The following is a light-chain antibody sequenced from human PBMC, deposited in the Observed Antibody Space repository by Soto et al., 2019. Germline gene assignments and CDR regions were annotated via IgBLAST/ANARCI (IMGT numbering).Light chain of an antibody. CDR3: QHYLNYPIT. CDR1: QDIGSV. V-gene: IGKV1-8*01. J-gene: IGKJ5*01. Sequence: LRMTPVPFWVSATTGGTVTLTCRASQDIGSVLAWYQQKPGTAPKVLISGASNLHGGVPSRFSGSGSRTDFTLTITHLQSEDFATYYCQHYLNYPITFGQGTRLEIK. CDR2: GAS.